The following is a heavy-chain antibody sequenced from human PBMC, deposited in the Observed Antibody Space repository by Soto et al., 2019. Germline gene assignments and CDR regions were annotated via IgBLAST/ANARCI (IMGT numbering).Heavy chain of an antibody. CDR2: IWYDGSNK. V-gene: IGHV3-33*01. Sequence: QVQLVESGGGVVQPGRSLRLSCAASGFTFSSYGMHWVRQAPGKGLEWVAVIWYDGSNKYYADSVKGRFTISRDNSKNTLYLQMNSLRAEDTAVYYVARNDGAGSSPYYGMDVWGQGTTVTVSS. CDR1: GFTFSSYG. D-gene: IGHD3-10*01. J-gene: IGHJ6*02. CDR3: ARNDGAGSSPYYGMDV.